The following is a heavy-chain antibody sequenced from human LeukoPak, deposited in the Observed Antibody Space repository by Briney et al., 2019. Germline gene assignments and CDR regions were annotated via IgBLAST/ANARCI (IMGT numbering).Heavy chain of an antibody. D-gene: IGHD1-1*01. J-gene: IGHJ3*02. V-gene: IGHV1-2*02. CDR3: ARDHAVQLERGAFDI. Sequence: GASVKVSCKASGYTFTGYYMHWVRQAPGQGLEWMGWINPNSGGTKYAEKFQGRVTVTRDTSASTAYMELSSLRSEDMAVYYCARDHAVQLERGAFDIWGQGTMVTVSS. CDR1: GYTFTGYY. CDR2: INPNSGGT.